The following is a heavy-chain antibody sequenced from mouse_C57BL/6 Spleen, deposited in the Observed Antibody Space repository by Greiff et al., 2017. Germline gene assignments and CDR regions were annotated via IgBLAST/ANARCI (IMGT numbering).Heavy chain of an antibody. V-gene: IGHV5-15*01. CDR1: GFTFSDYG. CDR3: GREGLSGTGGYFDV. CDR2: ISNLAYSI. D-gene: IGHD4-1*01. Sequence: EVMLVESGGGLVQPGGSLKLSCAASGFTFSDYGMAWVRQAPRKGPEWVAFISNLAYSIYYADTVTGRFPISRENAKNTLYLEMSSLRSEDTAMYYCGREGLSGTGGYFDVWGTGTTVTVSS. J-gene: IGHJ1*03.